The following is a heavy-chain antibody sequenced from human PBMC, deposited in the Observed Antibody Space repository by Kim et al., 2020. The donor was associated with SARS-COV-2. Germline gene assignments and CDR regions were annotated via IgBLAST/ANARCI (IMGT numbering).Heavy chain of an antibody. CDR1: GFTFSTHW. CDR3: GRDMDV. V-gene: IGHV3-7*01. Sequence: GGSLRLSCAASGFTFSTHWMNWIRQAPGKGLEWVADIKTDGSAQYYVDSVKGRFTISRDNAKNSLYLQMNSLRAEDTAVYYCGRDMDVWGQGTTVTVPS. CDR2: IKTDGSAQ. J-gene: IGHJ6*02.